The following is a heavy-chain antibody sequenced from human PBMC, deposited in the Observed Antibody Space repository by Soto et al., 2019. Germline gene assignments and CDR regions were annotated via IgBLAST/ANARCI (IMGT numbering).Heavy chain of an antibody. CDR3: ARDRGYSYGFDV. D-gene: IGHD2-15*01. V-gene: IGHV3-48*02. CDR1: GLTFTSYS. Sequence: GGSLRLSCAASGLTFTSYSMNWVRQAPGKGLEWVSFIHSSSSTIYYADSVKGRFTISRDNAKNSLYLQMNSLRDAGTAVYECARDRGYSYGFDVWGQGALVIVSS. CDR2: IHSSSSTI. J-gene: IGHJ4*02.